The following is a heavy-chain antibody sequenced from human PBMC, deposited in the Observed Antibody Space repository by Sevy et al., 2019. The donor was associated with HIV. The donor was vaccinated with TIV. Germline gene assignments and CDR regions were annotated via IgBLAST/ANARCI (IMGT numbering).Heavy chain of an antibody. D-gene: IGHD2-2*02. CDR2: ISGISNYI. J-gene: IGHJ3*02. Sequence: GGSLRLSCAASGFTFSSYSMNWARQAPGKGLEWVSSISGISNYIYYADSMKGRFTVSRDNARNSLYLQMNSLRAEDTAVYYCARNNCSITNCYMGDVFDIWGQGTMVTVSS. CDR1: GFTFSSYS. CDR3: ARNNCSITNCYMGDVFDI. V-gene: IGHV3-21*01.